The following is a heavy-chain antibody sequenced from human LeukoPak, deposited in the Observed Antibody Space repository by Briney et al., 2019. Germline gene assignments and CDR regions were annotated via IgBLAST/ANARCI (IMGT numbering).Heavy chain of an antibody. V-gene: IGHV1-8*01. Sequence: GASLKVSCKASGYTFTSYDINWVRQATGPGLEWMGWMNPNSGNTGYAQKFQGRITMTRNTSIGTAYMELSSLTSEDTAVYYCARIAAAGNRRLSFWGQGTLVTVSS. CDR2: MNPNSGNT. CDR3: ARIAAAGNRRLSF. D-gene: IGHD6-13*01. CDR1: GYTFTSYD. J-gene: IGHJ4*02.